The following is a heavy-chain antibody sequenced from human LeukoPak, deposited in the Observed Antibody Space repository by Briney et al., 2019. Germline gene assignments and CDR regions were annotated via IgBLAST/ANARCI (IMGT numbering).Heavy chain of an antibody. CDR1: GGSISSYY. CDR2: IYYSGST. CDR3: ARDLVDTAMVYWFDP. Sequence: SETLSLTCTVSGGSISSYYWSWIRQPPGKGLEWIGYIYYSGSTNYNPSLKSRVTISVDTSKNQFSLKLSSVTAADTAVYYCARDLVDTAMVYWFDPWGQGTLVTVSS. J-gene: IGHJ5*02. V-gene: IGHV4-59*12. D-gene: IGHD5-18*01.